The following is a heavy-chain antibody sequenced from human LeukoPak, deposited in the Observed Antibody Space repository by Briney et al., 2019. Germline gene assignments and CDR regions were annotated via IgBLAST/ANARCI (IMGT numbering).Heavy chain of an antibody. CDR3: ARDSFYYYDSSGYYY. Sequence: GGSLRLSCAASGFTFSSYSMNWVRQAPGKGLEWVSSISSSSSYIYYADSVKGRFTISRDNAKNSLYLQMNSLRAEDTAVYYCARDSFYYYDSSGYYYWGQGTLVTVSS. D-gene: IGHD3-22*01. CDR1: GFTFSSYS. V-gene: IGHV3-21*01. J-gene: IGHJ4*02. CDR2: ISSSSSYI.